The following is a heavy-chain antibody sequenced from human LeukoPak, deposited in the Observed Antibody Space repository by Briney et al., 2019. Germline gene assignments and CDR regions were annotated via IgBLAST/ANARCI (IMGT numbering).Heavy chain of an antibody. Sequence: QPGGSLRLSCAASGFTFDDYAMHWVRQAPGKGLEWVSLISWDGGSTYYADSVKGRFTISRDNSKNSLYLQMNSLRAEDTALYYCAKAPNYDFWSGYLTAPFDYWGQGTLVTVSS. D-gene: IGHD3-3*01. CDR2: ISWDGGST. CDR3: AKAPNYDFWSGYLTAPFDY. CDR1: GFTFDDYA. V-gene: IGHV3-43D*03. J-gene: IGHJ4*02.